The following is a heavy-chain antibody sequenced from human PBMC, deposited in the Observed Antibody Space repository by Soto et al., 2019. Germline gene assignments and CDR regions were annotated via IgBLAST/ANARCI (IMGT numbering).Heavy chain of an antibody. V-gene: IGHV3-15*07. CDR3: TTDYVTMVRGVGLHYYYGMDV. CDR2: IKSKTDGGTT. D-gene: IGHD3-10*01. CDR1: GFTFSNAW. J-gene: IGHJ6*02. Sequence: EVQLVESGGGLVKPGGSLRLSCAASGFTFSNAWMNWVRQAPGKGLEWVGRIKSKTDGGTTDYAAPVKGRFTISRDDSKNTLYLQMNSLKTEDTAVYYCTTDYVTMVRGVGLHYYYGMDVWGQGTTVTVSS.